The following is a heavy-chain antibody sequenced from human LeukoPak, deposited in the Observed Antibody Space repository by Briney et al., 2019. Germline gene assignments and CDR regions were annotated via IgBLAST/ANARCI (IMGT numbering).Heavy chain of an antibody. CDR3: ARSPIFGVVINYNWFDP. CDR2: IYYSGST. V-gene: IGHV4-59*12. Sequence: PSETLSLTCTVSGGSISSYYWSWIRQPPAKGLEWIGYIYYSGSTNYNPSLKSRVTISVDTSKNQFSLKLSSVTAADTAVYYCARSPIFGVVINYNWFDPWGQGTLVTVSS. CDR1: GGSISSYY. J-gene: IGHJ5*02. D-gene: IGHD3-3*01.